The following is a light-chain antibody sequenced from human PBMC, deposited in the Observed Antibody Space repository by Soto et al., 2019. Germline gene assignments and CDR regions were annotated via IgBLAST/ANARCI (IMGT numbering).Light chain of an antibody. J-gene: IGKJ5*01. V-gene: IGKV3-20*01. CDR3: QQYTGPPTT. CDR2: GAS. Sequence: EIILTQSPDTLSLSPGERATLSCRASQTVSSNYLAWCQQRPGQAPRLLIYGASTRAAGIPDRFSGSGSGTDFTLTITRLEPEDSAVYFCQQYTGPPTTFGQRTRMETK. CDR1: QTVSSNY.